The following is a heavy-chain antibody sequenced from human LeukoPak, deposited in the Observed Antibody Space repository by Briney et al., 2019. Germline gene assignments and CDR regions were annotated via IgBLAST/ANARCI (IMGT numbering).Heavy chain of an antibody. V-gene: IGHV3-9*01. J-gene: IGHJ4*02. CDR3: ARSPVRDGYNIFDY. Sequence: GVSLRLSCAASGFTFDDYAMHWVRQAPGEGLECVSGISWKGGSIGYADSVKGRFTISRDSAKNSLYLQMNSLRAEDTALYYCARSPVRDGYNIFDYWGQGTLVTVSS. CDR2: ISWKGGSI. CDR1: GFTFDDYA. D-gene: IGHD5-24*01.